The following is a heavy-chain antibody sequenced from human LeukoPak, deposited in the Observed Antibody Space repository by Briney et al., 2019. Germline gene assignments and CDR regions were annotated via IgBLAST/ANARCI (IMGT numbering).Heavy chain of an antibody. Sequence: PSETLSLTCAVYGGSFRGYYWSWIRQPPGKGLGGIGEINHSGSTNYNPTLKSRVTISVATSKNQFSLKLSSVTAADTAVYYCARGVARHWYFDLWGRGTLVTVSS. D-gene: IGHD2-15*01. CDR2: INHSGST. J-gene: IGHJ2*01. CDR3: ARGVARHWYFDL. CDR1: GGSFRGYY. V-gene: IGHV4-34*01.